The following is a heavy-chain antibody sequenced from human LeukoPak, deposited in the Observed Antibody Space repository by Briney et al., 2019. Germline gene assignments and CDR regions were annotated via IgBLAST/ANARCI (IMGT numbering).Heavy chain of an antibody. J-gene: IGHJ4*02. D-gene: IGHD3-9*01. CDR1: GFTFSSYG. V-gene: IGHV3-23*01. CDR2: ISGSGGST. Sequence: GGSLRLSCAASGFTFSSYGMSWVRQAPGKGLEWVSAISGSGGSTYYADSVKGRFTISRDNSKNTLYLQMNSLRAEDTAVYYCAKTRNILTGYYSLDYWGRGTLVTVSS. CDR3: AKTRNILTGYYSLDY.